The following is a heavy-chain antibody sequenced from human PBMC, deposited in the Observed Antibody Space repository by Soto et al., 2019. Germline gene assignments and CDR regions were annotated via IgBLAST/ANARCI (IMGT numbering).Heavy chain of an antibody. CDR3: ARDLDYYDSSGYYPKGDY. J-gene: IGHJ4*02. Sequence: GGSLRLSCAASGFTFSSYSMNWVRQAPGKGLEWVSSISSSSSYIYYADSVKGRFTISRDNAKNSLYLQMNSLRAEDTAVYYCARDLDYYDSSGYYPKGDYWGQGTLVTVSS. CDR1: GFTFSSYS. CDR2: ISSSSSYI. D-gene: IGHD3-22*01. V-gene: IGHV3-21*01.